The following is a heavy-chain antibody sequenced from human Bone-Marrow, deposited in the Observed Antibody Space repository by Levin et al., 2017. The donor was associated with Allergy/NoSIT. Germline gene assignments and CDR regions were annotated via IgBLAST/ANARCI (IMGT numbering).Heavy chain of an antibody. CDR3: ARDAGELLLGYYFDY. CDR2: ISYDGSNK. CDR1: GFTFSSYA. D-gene: IGHD1-26*01. J-gene: IGHJ4*02. Sequence: AGGSLRLSCAASGFTFSSYAMHWVRQAPGKGLEWVAVISYDGSNKYYADSVKGRFTISRDNSKNTLYLQMNSLRAEDTAVYYCARDAGELLLGYYFDYWGQGTLVTVSS. V-gene: IGHV3-30-3*01.